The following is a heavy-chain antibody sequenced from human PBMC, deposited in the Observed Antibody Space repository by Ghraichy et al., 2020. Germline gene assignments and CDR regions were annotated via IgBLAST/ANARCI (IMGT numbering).Heavy chain of an antibody. D-gene: IGHD1-1*01. V-gene: IGHV4-59*08. CDR2: MYYSGST. J-gene: IGHJ6*02. CDR3: ARHVEASSYYYGMDV. Sequence: SETLSLTCTVSGGSISSYYWSWIRQSPGKGLEWIGYMYYSGSTKYNPSLKSRVTISLDTSKKGFSLELRSVTAADTAIYYCARHVEASSYYYGMDVWGQGTTVTVSS. CDR1: GGSISSYY.